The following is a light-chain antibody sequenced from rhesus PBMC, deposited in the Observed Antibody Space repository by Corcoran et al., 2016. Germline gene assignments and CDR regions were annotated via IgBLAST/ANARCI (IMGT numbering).Light chain of an antibody. CDR1: QSVGSY. CDR3: QQSSNLWT. J-gene: IGKJ1*01. V-gene: IGKV3-24*04. CDR2: GAS. Sequence: PGERATLSCRASQSVGSYLAWYQQKPGQAPSLDIYGASSRATGIPDRFSGSGSGTYFTLTISSLEREDVGVYYCQQSSNLWTFGQGTKVEIK.